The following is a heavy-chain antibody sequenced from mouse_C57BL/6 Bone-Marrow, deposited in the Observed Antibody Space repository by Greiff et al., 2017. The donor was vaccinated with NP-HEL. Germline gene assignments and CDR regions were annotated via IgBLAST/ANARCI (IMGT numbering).Heavy chain of an antibody. CDR2: IHPNSGST. CDR3: ARAGSSGYLDY. J-gene: IGHJ2*01. CDR1: GYTFTSYW. D-gene: IGHD3-2*02. Sequence: QVQLQQSGAELVKPGASVKLSCKASGYTFTSYWMHWVKQRPGQGLEWIGMIHPNSGSTNYNEKFKSKATLTVDKSSSTAYMQLSSLTSEDSAVYYCARAGSSGYLDYWGQGTTLTVSS. V-gene: IGHV1-64*01.